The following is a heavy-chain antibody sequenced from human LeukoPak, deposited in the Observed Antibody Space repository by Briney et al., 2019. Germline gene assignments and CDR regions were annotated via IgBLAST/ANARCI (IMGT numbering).Heavy chain of an antibody. Sequence: ASVKVSCKASGGTFSSYAISWVRQAPGQGLEWMGGIIPIFGTANYAQKFQGRVTITTDESTSTAYMELSRLRSDDTAVYYCARDQGIQYYYGSGSCMDVWGQGTTVTVSS. J-gene: IGHJ6*02. D-gene: IGHD3-10*01. CDR1: GGTFSSYA. CDR2: IIPIFGTA. CDR3: ARDQGIQYYYGSGSCMDV. V-gene: IGHV1-69*05.